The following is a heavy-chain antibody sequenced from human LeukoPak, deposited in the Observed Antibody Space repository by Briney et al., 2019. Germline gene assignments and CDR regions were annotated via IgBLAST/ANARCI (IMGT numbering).Heavy chain of an antibody. CDR1: GGSISSYY. CDR2: IYYSGST. J-gene: IGHJ4*02. Sequence: SETLSLTCTVSGGSISSYYWSWIRQPPGKGLEWIGYIYYSGSTNYNPSLKSRVTTSVDTSKNQFSLKLSSVTAADTAVYYCARDYQLWSYYFDYWGQGTLVTVSS. D-gene: IGHD5-18*01. CDR3: ARDYQLWSYYFDY. V-gene: IGHV4-59*12.